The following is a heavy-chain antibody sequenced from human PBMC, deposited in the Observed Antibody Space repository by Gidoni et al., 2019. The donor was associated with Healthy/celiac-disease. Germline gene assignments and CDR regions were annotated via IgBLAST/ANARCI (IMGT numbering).Heavy chain of an antibody. Sequence: EVQLLDSGGGLLQPGGSLSLSCAASGFTFSPYPMTWVRQAPGKGLEWVSAISGSGGSTYYADAVKGRFTISRDNSKNTLYLQMNSLRAEDTAVYYCASPYCSSTSCRYYYYYGMDVWGQGTTVTVSS. V-gene: IGHV3-23*01. D-gene: IGHD2-2*01. J-gene: IGHJ6*02. CDR3: ASPYCSSTSCRYYYYYGMDV. CDR1: GFTFSPYP. CDR2: ISGSGGST.